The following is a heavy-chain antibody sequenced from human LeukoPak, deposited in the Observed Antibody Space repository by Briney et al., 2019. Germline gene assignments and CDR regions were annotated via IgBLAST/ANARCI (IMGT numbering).Heavy chain of an antibody. J-gene: IGHJ5*02. CDR3: ARDLYCSSTSCTRMPS. CDR1: GGTFSSYT. D-gene: IGHD2-2*01. V-gene: IGHV1-69*04. Sequence: SVKVSCKASGGTFSSYTISWVRQAPGQGLDWMGRIIPILGIANYAQKFQGRVTITADKSTSTAYMELSSLRSEDTAVYYCARDLYCSSTSCTRMPSWGQGTLVTVSS. CDR2: IIPILGIA.